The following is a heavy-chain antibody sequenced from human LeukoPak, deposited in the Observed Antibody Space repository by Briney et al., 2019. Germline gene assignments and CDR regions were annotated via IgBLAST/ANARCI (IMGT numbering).Heavy chain of an antibody. D-gene: IGHD3-10*01. J-gene: IGHJ4*02. Sequence: PGGSLRLSCAASGFTFSSYAMSWVRQAPGKGLEWVSAISGSGGSTYYADSVKGRFTISRDNSRNTLFLQMNSLRVEDTAVYYCAEDRIDSGSYYYIDDWGQGTLVTVSS. CDR3: AEDRIDSGSYYYIDD. V-gene: IGHV3-23*01. CDR2: ISGSGGST. CDR1: GFTFSSYA.